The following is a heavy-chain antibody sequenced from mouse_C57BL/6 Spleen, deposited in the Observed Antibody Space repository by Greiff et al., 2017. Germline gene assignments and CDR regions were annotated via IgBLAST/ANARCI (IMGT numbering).Heavy chain of an antibody. CDR3: ARYGNDGYFDV. D-gene: IGHD1-1*01. V-gene: IGHV1-64*01. Sequence: VQLQQPGAELVKPGASVKLSCKASGYTFTSYWMHWVKQRPGQGLEWIGMINPNSGSTNYNEKFKSKATLTVDKSSSTAYMQLSSLTSEDSAVYYCARYGNDGYFDVWGTGTTVTVSS. CDR2: INPNSGST. J-gene: IGHJ1*03. CDR1: GYTFTSYW.